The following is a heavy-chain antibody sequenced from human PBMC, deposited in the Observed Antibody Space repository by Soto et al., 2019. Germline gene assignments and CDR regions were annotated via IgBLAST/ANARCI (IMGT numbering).Heavy chain of an antibody. V-gene: IGHV1-46*01. CDR3: ARALPRIAGSREGDY. D-gene: IGHD6-13*01. Sequence: ASVKVSCKASGYTFTSYYVHWVRQAPGQGLEWMGIINPSGGSTSSAQKFHGRLTMTGDTSTSTVYMELSSLRSEDTAVYYCARALPRIAGSREGDYWGQGTLVTVSS. CDR2: INPSGGST. J-gene: IGHJ4*02. CDR1: GYTFTSYY.